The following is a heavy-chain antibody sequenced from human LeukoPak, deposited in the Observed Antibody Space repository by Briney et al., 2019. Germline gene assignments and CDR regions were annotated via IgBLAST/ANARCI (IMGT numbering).Heavy chain of an antibody. J-gene: IGHJ4*02. CDR3: ARSPLGTVTDYFDY. CDR2: IYYSGST. CDR1: GGSISSCY. V-gene: IGHV4-59*08. Sequence: SETLSLTCTVSGGSISSCYWSWIRQPPGKGLEWIGYIYYSGSTNYNPSLKSRVTISVDTSKNQFSLKLGSVTAADTAVYYCARSPLGTVTDYFDYWGQGTLVTVSS. D-gene: IGHD7-27*01.